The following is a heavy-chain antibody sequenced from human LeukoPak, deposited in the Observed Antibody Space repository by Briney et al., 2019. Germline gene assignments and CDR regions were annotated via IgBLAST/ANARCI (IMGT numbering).Heavy chain of an antibody. CDR2: IYYSGST. D-gene: IGHD3-3*01. V-gene: IGHV4-31*01. J-gene: IGHJ6*02. Sequence: SETLSLTCTVSGGSIISGGDDWSWIRQHPWKGLEWFGYIYYSGSTYHNPSLKSQVTISVDTFKTQFSLTLSSVTAANPAVYYCARERITIFGVAHYYYYGMDVWGQGTTVTVSS. CDR3: ARERITIFGVAHYYYYGMDV. CDR1: GGSIISGGDD.